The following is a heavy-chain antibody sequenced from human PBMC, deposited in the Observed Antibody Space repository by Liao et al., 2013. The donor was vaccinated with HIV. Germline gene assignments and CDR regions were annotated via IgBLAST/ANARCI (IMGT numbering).Heavy chain of an antibody. D-gene: IGHD3-10*01. CDR1: GGSINNFY. V-gene: IGHV4-59*01. CDR3: ARDPGSSMVRGVMPFDI. CDR2: IYYSGYT. Sequence: QAHLQESGPGLVKASETLSLTCTVSGGSINNFYWSWIRQPPGKGLEWIGYIYYSGYTNYNPSLKSRVTISVDTSQKQISLKLSSVTTADTAVYYCARDPGSSMVRGVMPFDIWGQGTLVAVSS. J-gene: IGHJ3*02.